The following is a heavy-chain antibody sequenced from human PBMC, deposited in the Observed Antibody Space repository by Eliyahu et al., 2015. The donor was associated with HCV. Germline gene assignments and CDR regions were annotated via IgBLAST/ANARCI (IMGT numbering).Heavy chain of an antibody. J-gene: IGHJ6*02. V-gene: IGHV4-39*01. CDR2: IYYSGST. CDR3: ARRRYYDSSGYYYFYYYYYGMDV. D-gene: IGHD3-22*01. CDR1: GXSISSSSYY. Sequence: QLQLQESGPGLVKPSETLSLTCTVSGXSISSSSYYWGWIRQPPGKGLEWIGSIYYSGSTYYNPSLKSRVTISVDTSKNQFSLKLSSVTAADTAVYYCARRRYYDSSGYYYFYYYYYGMDVWGQGTTVTVSS.